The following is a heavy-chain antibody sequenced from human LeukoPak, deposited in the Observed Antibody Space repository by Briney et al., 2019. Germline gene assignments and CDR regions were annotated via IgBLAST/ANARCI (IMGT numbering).Heavy chain of an antibody. D-gene: IGHD3-9*01. Sequence: GGSLRLSCAASGFTFSDYYMSWIRQAPGKGLEWVSYISSSGSTIYYADSVKGRFTISRDNAKNSLYLQMNSLRAEDTAVYYCAKGSDILTGYSPYYYYYGMDVWGKGTTVTVSS. V-gene: IGHV3-11*01. CDR2: ISSSGSTI. J-gene: IGHJ6*04. CDR3: AKGSDILTGYSPYYYYYGMDV. CDR1: GFTFSDYY.